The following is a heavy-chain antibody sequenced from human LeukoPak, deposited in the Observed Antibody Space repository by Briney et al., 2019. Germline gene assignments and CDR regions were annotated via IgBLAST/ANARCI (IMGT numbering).Heavy chain of an antibody. Sequence: TSETLSLTCNVSGGAISNYYWSWIRQPPGKGLEWIGYINYSGSAFYNPSVKSRVTISVDTSKNQFSLKLNSVTAADTAVYYCARAYYGDFFDYWGQGTLVTVPS. D-gene: IGHD4-17*01. CDR2: INYSGSA. V-gene: IGHV4-59*08. CDR3: ARAYYGDFFDY. CDR1: GGAISNYY. J-gene: IGHJ4*02.